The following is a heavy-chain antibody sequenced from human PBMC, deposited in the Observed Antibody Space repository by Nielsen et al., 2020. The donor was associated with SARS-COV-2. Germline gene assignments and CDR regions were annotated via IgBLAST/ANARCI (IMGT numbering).Heavy chain of an antibody. CDR1: GYSFTSYW. CDR2: IYPGDSDT. D-gene: IGHD4-11*01. CDR3: ARTPYSNYVFWFDY. Sequence: KVSCKGSGYSFTSYWIGWVRQMPGKGLEWMGIIYPGDSDTRYSPSFQGQVTISADKSISTAYLQWSSLKASDTAMCYCARTPYSNYVFWFDYWGQGTLVTVSS. V-gene: IGHV5-51*01. J-gene: IGHJ4*02.